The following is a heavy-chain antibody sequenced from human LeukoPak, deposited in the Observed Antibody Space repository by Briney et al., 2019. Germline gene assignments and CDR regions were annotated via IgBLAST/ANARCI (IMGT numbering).Heavy chain of an antibody. CDR2: ISGSGGST. D-gene: IGHD6-13*01. Sequence: GGSLRLSCAASGFTFSNYAMTWVRQAPGKGLEWVSAISGSGGSTYYADSVKGRFTISRDNSKNTLYLQMNSLRAEDTAVYYCAKGGGRGQQLENRPQDYFDYWGQGTLVTVSS. J-gene: IGHJ4*02. CDR1: GFTFSNYA. CDR3: AKGGGRGQQLENRPQDYFDY. V-gene: IGHV3-23*01.